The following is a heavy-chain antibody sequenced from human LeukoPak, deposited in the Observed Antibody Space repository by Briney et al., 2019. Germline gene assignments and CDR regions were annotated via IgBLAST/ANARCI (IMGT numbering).Heavy chain of an antibody. CDR2: IYHSGST. Sequence: PSQTLSLTCTVSGGSISSGGYYWSWIRQPPGKGLEWIGYIYHSGSTYYNPSLKSRVTISVDRSKNQFSLKLSSVTAADTAVYYCARGKRVVNYYMDVWGKGTTVTVSS. J-gene: IGHJ6*03. CDR1: GGSISSGGYY. V-gene: IGHV4-30-2*01. D-gene: IGHD2-21*01. CDR3: ARGKRVVNYYMDV.